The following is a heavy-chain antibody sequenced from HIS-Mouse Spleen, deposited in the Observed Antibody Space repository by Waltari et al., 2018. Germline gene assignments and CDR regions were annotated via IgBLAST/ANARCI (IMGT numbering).Heavy chain of an antibody. CDR1: GYTFTGYY. Sequence: QVQLVQSGAEVKKPGASVNVSCKASGYTFTGYYMHGVRQAPVQGLEWMGWINPNSGGTNYAKKFQGRVTMTRDTSISTAYMELSRLRSDDTAVYYCARDSIAVMDVWGQGTTVTVSS. J-gene: IGHJ6*02. CDR2: INPNSGGT. D-gene: IGHD6-19*01. CDR3: ARDSIAVMDV. V-gene: IGHV1-2*02.